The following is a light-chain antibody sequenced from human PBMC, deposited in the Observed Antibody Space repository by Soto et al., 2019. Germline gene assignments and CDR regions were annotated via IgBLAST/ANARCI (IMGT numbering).Light chain of an antibody. CDR2: DAS. V-gene: IGKV3-15*01. CDR1: HSVSSY. Sequence: EIVMTQSPATLSLSPGERATLSCRASHSVSSYLAWYQQRPGQAPRLLIYDASTRATGIPARFSGSGSGTECTLTISSLQSEDVAVYYCQQYNNWPITLGQGTRLEIK. J-gene: IGKJ5*01. CDR3: QQYNNWPIT.